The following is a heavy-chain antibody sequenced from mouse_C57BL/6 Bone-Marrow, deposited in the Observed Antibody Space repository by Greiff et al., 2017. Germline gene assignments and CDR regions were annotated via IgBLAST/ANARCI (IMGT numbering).Heavy chain of an antibody. CDR3: ARHGYYSYWYFDV. J-gene: IGHJ1*03. CDR1: GFTFSSYT. D-gene: IGHD2-3*01. V-gene: IGHV5-9*01. Sequence: EVQGVESGGGLVKPGGSLKLSCAASGFTFSSYTMSWVRQTPEKRLEWVATISGGGGNTYYPDSGKGRFTISRDNAKNTLYLQMSSLRSEDTALYYCARHGYYSYWYFDVWGTGTTVTVSS. CDR2: ISGGGGNT.